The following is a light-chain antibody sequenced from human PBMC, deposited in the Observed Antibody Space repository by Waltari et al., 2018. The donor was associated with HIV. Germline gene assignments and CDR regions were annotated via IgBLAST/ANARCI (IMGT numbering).Light chain of an antibody. J-gene: IGLJ3*02. CDR3: SSYTTRNTRV. V-gene: IGLV2-14*01. CDR2: EVS. Sequence: QSALTQPASVSGSPGQSITISCTGTSSDVGVYNYVSWYQQHPGKAPKLMIYEVSNRHTGVSNRFSGSKSGNTASLTISGLQAEDEADYYCSSYTTRNTRVFGGGTTLTVL. CDR1: SSDVGVYNY.